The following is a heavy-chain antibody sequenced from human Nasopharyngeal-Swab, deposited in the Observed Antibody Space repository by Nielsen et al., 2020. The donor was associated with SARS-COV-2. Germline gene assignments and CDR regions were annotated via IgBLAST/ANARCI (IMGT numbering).Heavy chain of an antibody. CDR3: ARGDSPDNYYDSSGYAFDI. D-gene: IGHD3-22*01. V-gene: IGHV7-4-1*02. J-gene: IGHJ3*02. Sequence: ASVKVSCKASGYTFTSYAMNWVRQAPRQGLEWMGWINTNTGNPTYAQGFTGRFVFSLDTSVSTAYLQISSLKAEDTAVYYCARGDSPDNYYDSSGYAFDIWGQGTMVTVSS. CDR1: GYTFTSYA. CDR2: INTNTGNP.